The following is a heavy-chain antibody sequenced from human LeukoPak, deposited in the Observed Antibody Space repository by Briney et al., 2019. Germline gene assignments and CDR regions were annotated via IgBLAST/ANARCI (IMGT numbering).Heavy chain of an antibody. J-gene: IGHJ6*03. CDR3: GRDALVGYLSFYCMDV. CDR1: GGPISHY. V-gene: IGHV4-59*11. D-gene: IGHD2-15*01. Sequence: KPSETLSLTCTVSGGPISHYWTWIRQSPVKGLEWIGDISNSGSTSYNPSLKSRVTVSIDTSKNQFSLKLSSVTAADTAVYYCGRDALVGYLSFYCMDVWGKGTTVTVSS. CDR2: ISNSGST.